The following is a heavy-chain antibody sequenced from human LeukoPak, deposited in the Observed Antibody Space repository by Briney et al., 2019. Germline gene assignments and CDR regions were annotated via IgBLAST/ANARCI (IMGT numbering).Heavy chain of an antibody. CDR3: ARWGYGENAFDVFDI. J-gene: IGHJ3*02. CDR1: GFSFTNND. V-gene: IGHV3-33*01. Sequence: GRSLRLSCAASGFSFTNNDLHWVRRAPGKGPEGVAIIWYDGSNQKYADSVKGRFTISRDNTKDTLYLEMNSLTGEDTTVYCGARWGYGENAFDVFDIWGEGIMVTVSS. CDR2: IWYDGSNQ. D-gene: IGHD4-17*01.